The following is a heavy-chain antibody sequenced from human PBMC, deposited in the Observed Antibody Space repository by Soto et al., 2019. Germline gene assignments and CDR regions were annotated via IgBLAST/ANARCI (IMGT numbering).Heavy chain of an antibody. CDR3: ARDMIPAAISYRYYAMDV. CDR2: IIPIFETT. J-gene: IGHJ6*02. D-gene: IGHD2-2*01. V-gene: IGHV1-69*01. Sequence: QVQLVQSGAEVKKPGSSVKVSCKASGGTFSNYAFSWVRQVPGQGLEWMGGIIPIFETTNYVQKFQGRVTIPADESTSTTYMELSSLSSEDTAVFFWARDMIPAAISYRYYAMDVWGQGTTVTVSS. CDR1: GGTFSNYA.